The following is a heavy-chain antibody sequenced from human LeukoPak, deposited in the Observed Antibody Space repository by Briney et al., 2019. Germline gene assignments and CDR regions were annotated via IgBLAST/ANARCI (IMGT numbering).Heavy chain of an antibody. CDR1: GGSISSYY. CDR2: IYYSGST. V-gene: IGHV4-39*01. D-gene: IGHD3-10*01. Sequence: SETLSLTCTVSGGSISSYYWGWIRQPPGKGLEWIGSIYYSGSTYYNPSLKSRVTISVDTSKNQFSLKLSSVTAADTAVYYCARHRRSYYYGSGGAFDIWGQGTMVTVSS. J-gene: IGHJ3*02. CDR3: ARHRRSYYYGSGGAFDI.